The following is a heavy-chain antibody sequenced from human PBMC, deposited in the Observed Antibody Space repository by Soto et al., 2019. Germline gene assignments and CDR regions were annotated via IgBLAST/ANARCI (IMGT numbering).Heavy chain of an antibody. Sequence: QLQLQESGSGLVKPSQTLSLTCAVSGGSISSGGYSWSWIRQPPGKGLEWIGYIYHSGSTYYNPSLKSRVTISVDRSKNQFSLKLSSVTAADTAVYYCARGGDDYNNYHVPPWFDPWGQGTLVTVSS. CDR1: GGSISSGGYS. J-gene: IGHJ5*02. V-gene: IGHV4-30-2*01. CDR3: ARGGDDYNNYHVPPWFDP. CDR2: IYHSGST. D-gene: IGHD4-4*01.